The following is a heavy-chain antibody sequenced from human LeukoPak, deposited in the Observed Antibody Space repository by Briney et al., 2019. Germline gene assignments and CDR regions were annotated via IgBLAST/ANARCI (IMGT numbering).Heavy chain of an antibody. J-gene: IGHJ4*02. Sequence: PGGSLRLSCAASGFTFSSYEMNWVRQAPGKGLEWVSYISSSGSTIYYADSVKGRFTISRDNAKNSLYLQMNSLRAEDTAVYYCESDLGRWIRFVGYWGQGTLVIVSS. D-gene: IGHD5-24*01. V-gene: IGHV3-48*03. CDR3: ESDLGRWIRFVGY. CDR2: ISSSGSTI. CDR1: GFTFSSYE.